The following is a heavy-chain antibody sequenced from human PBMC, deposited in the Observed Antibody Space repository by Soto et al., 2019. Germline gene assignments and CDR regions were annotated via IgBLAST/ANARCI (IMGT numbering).Heavy chain of an antibody. Sequence: GGSLRLSCAASGFTFDDYAMHWVRQAPGKGLEWVSGISWNSGNIDYADSVKGRFTISRDNAKNSLYLQMDSLRAEDTALYYCAKDMSGGYYYGMDVWGQGTTVTVSS. CDR2: ISWNSGNI. V-gene: IGHV3-9*01. CDR3: AKDMSGGYYYGMDV. J-gene: IGHJ6*02. CDR1: GFTFDDYA.